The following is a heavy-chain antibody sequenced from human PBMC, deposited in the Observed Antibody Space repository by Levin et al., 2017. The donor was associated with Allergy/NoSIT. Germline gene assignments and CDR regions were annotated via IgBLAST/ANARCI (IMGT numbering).Heavy chain of an antibody. Sequence: ASVKVSCKASGYTFKNYGISWVRQAPGQGLEWMGWISTHNGNTNYAQSFQGRVTMTTDTSTSTADMELRSLISDDTAVYYCARFVVTPVRYFYMDVWGKGTTVTVS. D-gene: IGHD2-2*01. CDR3: ARFVVTPVRYFYMDV. CDR1: GYTFKNYG. J-gene: IGHJ6*03. V-gene: IGHV1-18*01. CDR2: ISTHNGNT.